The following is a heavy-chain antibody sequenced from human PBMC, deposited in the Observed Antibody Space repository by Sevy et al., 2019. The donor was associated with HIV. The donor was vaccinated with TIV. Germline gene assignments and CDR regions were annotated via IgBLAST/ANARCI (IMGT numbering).Heavy chain of an antibody. V-gene: IGHV3-30*02. CDR1: GFTFRNYG. D-gene: IGHD3-16*01. Sequence: GSLRLSCTASGFTFRNYGMHWVRQAPGKGLEWVAFIRYDGNNTYYEDPVKGRFTISRDNSKNTLYLQRNSLRAEDTSVYYWAKDEFHCGAECLPTFFDYWGRGSRLTVSS. CDR3: AKDEFHCGAECLPTFFDY. CDR2: IRYDGNNT. J-gene: IGHJ4*02.